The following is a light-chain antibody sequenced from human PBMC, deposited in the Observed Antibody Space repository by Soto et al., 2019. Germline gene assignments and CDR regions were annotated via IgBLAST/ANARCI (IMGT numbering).Light chain of an antibody. V-gene: IGKV3-20*01. Sequence: EIVMTQSPATLSVSPGERATLSCRASQSVNSNLAWYQQKPGQAPRLFIYDASNRATGIPTRFSGSGSGTDFTLTISRLEPEDFAVYYCQQYGSSPTWTFGQGTKV. CDR2: DAS. CDR3: QQYGSSPTWT. J-gene: IGKJ1*01. CDR1: QSVNSN.